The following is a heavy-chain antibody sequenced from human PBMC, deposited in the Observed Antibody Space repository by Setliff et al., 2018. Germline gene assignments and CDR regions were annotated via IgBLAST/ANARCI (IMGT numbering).Heavy chain of an antibody. D-gene: IGHD3-3*01. CDR3: ARERHLLSTVVIFGLFDF. CDR1: GFTFSSYG. Sequence: QPGGSLRLSCAASGFTFSSYGMHWVRQAPGKGLEWVAFIRYDGSNQYYADSVKGRFTVSRDNSKNTLSLQMYSLRTEDTALYYCARERHLLSTVVIFGLFDFWGQGALVTVSS. V-gene: IGHV3-30*02. CDR2: IRYDGSNQ. J-gene: IGHJ4*02.